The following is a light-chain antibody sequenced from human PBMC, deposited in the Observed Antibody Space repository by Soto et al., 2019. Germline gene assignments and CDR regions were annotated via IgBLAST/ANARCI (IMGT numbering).Light chain of an antibody. CDR3: LLYCGGDQLWV. CDR2: RTN. V-gene: IGLV7-43*01. Sequence: QAVVTQEPSLTVSPGGTVTLTCASSTGAVTSGYYPNWFQQKPGQAPRALIYRTNNKHSWTPARFSGSLLGDKAALTLSGVQPEDEAEYYCLLYCGGDQLWVFGGGTKVTVL. J-gene: IGLJ3*02. CDR1: TGAVTSGYY.